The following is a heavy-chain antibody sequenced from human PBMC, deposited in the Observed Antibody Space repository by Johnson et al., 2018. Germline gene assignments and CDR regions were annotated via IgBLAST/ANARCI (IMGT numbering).Heavy chain of an antibody. CDR1: GDSISGHY. CDR2: IYYTGTT. CDR3: ARVVFAFDS. Sequence: QVQLQESGPGLVKPSETLSLTCSVSGDSISGHYWSWIRQPPGKGLEWIGNIYYTGTTNYNPSLKSRVTILVDRSKNQFSLKLNSVPPADTAVYYCARVVFAFDSWGQGTVVTVSS. D-gene: IGHD3-10*01. J-gene: IGHJ3*02. V-gene: IGHV4-59*11.